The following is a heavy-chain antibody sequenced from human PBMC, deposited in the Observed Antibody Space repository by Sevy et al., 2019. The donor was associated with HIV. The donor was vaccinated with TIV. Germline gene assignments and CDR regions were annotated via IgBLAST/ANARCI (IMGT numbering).Heavy chain of an antibody. CDR3: ARGRKTTEEWLEELDYYYGLDV. CDR2: VRNDGSNK. J-gene: IGHJ6*02. Sequence: GGSLRLSCAASGFSLTTSDMHWVRQAPGKGLEWVAYVRNDGSNKYYADSVRDRFTISRDSPKKTLYLKMNSLRDEDTAIYYCARGRKTTEEWLEELDYYYGLDVWGQGTTVTVSS. V-gene: IGHV3-30*02. CDR1: GFSLTTSD. D-gene: IGHD2-8*01.